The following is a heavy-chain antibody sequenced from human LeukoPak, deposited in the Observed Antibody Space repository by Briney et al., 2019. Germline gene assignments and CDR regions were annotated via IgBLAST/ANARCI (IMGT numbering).Heavy chain of an antibody. D-gene: IGHD3-16*01. CDR3: ARAGGPDDAFDI. CDR1: GFTFSSYW. Sequence: GGSLRLSCAASGFTFSSYWMHWVREAPGRGLVWVSRINSDGSGTSYADSVKGRFTISRDNAKNTLYLQMNSLRAEDTAVYYCARAGGPDDAFDIWGQGTMVTVSS. J-gene: IGHJ3*02. CDR2: INSDGSGT. V-gene: IGHV3-74*01.